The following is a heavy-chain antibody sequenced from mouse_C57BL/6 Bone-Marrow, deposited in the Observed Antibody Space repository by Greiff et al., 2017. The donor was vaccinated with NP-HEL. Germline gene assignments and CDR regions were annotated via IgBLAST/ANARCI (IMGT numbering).Heavy chain of an antibody. D-gene: IGHD1-1*01. CDR2: ISSGGDYI. CDR3: TRENGSSYIYAMDY. V-gene: IGHV5-9-1*02. J-gene: IGHJ4*01. Sequence: EVKLMESGEGLVKPGGSLKLSCAASGFTFSSYAMSWVRQTPEKRLEWVAYISSGGDYIYYADTVKGRFTISRDNARNTLYLQMSSLKSEDTAMYYCTRENGSSYIYAMDYWGQGTSVTVSS. CDR1: GFTFSSYA.